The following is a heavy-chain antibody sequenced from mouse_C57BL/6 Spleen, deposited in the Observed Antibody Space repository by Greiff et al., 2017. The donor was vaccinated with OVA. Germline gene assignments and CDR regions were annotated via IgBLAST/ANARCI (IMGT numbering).Heavy chain of an antibody. CDR3: ATITTVVADWYFDV. D-gene: IGHD1-1*01. V-gene: IGHV1-26*01. Sequence: VQLQQSGPELVKPGASVKISCKASGYTFTDYYMNWVKQSHGKSLEWIGDINPNNGGTSYNQKFKGKATLTVDKSSSTAYMELRSLTSEDSAVYYCATITTVVADWYFDVWGTGTTVTVSS. J-gene: IGHJ1*03. CDR1: GYTFTDYY. CDR2: INPNNGGT.